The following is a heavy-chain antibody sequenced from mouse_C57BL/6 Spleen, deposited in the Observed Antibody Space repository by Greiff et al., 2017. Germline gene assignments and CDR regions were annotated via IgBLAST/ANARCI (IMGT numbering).Heavy chain of an antibody. CDR3: AREGVITTVVAPYFDY. Sequence: VQLQQSGAELVRPGSSVKLSCKASGYTFTSYWMDWVKQRPGQGLEWIGNIYPSDSETHYNQKFKDKATLTVDKSSSTAYMQLSSLTSEDSAVYYCAREGVITTVVAPYFDYWGQGTTLTVSS. CDR2: IYPSDSET. J-gene: IGHJ2*01. D-gene: IGHD1-1*01. V-gene: IGHV1-61*01. CDR1: GYTFTSYW.